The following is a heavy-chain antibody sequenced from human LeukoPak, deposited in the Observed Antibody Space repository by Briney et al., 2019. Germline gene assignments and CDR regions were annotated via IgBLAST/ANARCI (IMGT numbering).Heavy chain of an antibody. CDR1: GGSFSGYY. D-gene: IGHD3-22*01. Sequence: SETLSLTCAVYGGSFSGYYWSWIRQPPGKGLEWIGEINHSGSTNYNLSLKSRVTISVDTSKNQFSLKLSSVTAADTAVYYCARGESYYDSSGLNYWGQGTLVTVSS. J-gene: IGHJ4*02. CDR2: INHSGST. CDR3: ARGESYYDSSGLNY. V-gene: IGHV4-34*01.